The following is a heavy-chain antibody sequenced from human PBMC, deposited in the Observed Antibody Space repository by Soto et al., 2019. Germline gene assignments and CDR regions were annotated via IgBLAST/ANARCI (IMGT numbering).Heavy chain of an antibody. CDR2: ISAYNGNT. J-gene: IGHJ3*02. V-gene: IGHV1-18*01. CDR1: GYNFTSYG. Sequence: ASVKVSCKASGYNFTSYGISWVRQAPGQGLEWMGWISAYNGNTNYAQKLQGRVTMTTDTSTSTAYMELRSLRSDDTAVYYCARKFWAERVRGVIPDAFDIWGQGTMVTVSS. CDR3: ARKFWAERVRGVIPDAFDI. D-gene: IGHD3-10*01.